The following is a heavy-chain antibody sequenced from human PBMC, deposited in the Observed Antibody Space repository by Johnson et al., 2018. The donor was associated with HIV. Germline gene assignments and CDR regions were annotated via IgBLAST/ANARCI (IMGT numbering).Heavy chain of an antibody. J-gene: IGHJ3*02. CDR2: ISYDGSNK. D-gene: IGHD1-26*01. Sequence: VQLVESGGGVVQPGRSLRLFCAASGFTFNSYAMHWVRQAPGKGLEWVAVISYDGSNKYYADSVKGRFTISRDNSKNTLYLQMNSLRAEDTAVYYCARDKVDDAFDIWGQGTMVTASS. CDR1: GFTFNSYA. V-gene: IGHV3-30-3*01. CDR3: ARDKVDDAFDI.